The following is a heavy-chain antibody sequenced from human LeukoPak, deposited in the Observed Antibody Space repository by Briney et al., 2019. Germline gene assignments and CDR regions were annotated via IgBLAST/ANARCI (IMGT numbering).Heavy chain of an antibody. Sequence: GGSLRLSCAASGFTFSSYAMSWVRQAPGKGLEXXXXISGSGGSTYYADSVKGRFTISRDNSKNTLYLQMNSLRAEDTAVYYCAKGVPAAKAGNWFDPWGQGTLVTVSS. V-gene: IGHV3-23*01. CDR3: AKGVPAAKAGNWFDP. D-gene: IGHD2-2*01. CDR1: GFTFSSYA. CDR2: ISGSGGST. J-gene: IGHJ5*02.